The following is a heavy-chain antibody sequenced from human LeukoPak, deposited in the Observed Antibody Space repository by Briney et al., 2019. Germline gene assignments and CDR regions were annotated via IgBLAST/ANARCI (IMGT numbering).Heavy chain of an antibody. CDR2: ISSSGSTI. V-gene: IGHV3-11*01. J-gene: IGHJ6*02. Sequence: GGSLRLSCAASGFTFSDYYMSWIRQAPGKGLEWVSYISSSGSTIYYADSVKGRFTISRDNAKNSLYLQMNSLRAEDTAVYYCARDLYPAMLGYYYYGMDVWGQGTTVTVSS. D-gene: IGHD2-2*01. CDR3: ARDLYPAMLGYYYYGMDV. CDR1: GFTFSDYY.